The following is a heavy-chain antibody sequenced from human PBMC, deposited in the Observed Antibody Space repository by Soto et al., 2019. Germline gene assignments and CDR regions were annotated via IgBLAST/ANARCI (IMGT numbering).Heavy chain of an antibody. D-gene: IGHD4-4*01. CDR1: GFTFSSYW. J-gene: IGHJ6*02. CDR3: ASGNNYYAMDV. Sequence: GGSLRLSCAASGFTFSSYWMSWVRQAPGKGLEWVANIKQDGSEEYYVGSVKGRFTISRDNAKNSLYLQMNSLTAEDTAVFYCASGNNYYAMDVWGQGTTVTVSS. V-gene: IGHV3-7*03. CDR2: IKQDGSEE.